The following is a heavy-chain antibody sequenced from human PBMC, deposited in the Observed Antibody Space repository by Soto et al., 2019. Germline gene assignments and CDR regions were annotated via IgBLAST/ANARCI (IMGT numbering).Heavy chain of an antibody. D-gene: IGHD2-2*01. CDR2: ISYDGSNK. J-gene: IGHJ4*02. CDR3: XXXXXKYQGPIDY. Sequence: QVQLVESGGGVVQPGRSLRLSCAASGFTFSHYGIHWVRQAPGKGLEWLAVISYDGSNKHYADSVKGRFTVSRDNSKXTLXLXXXXXXXXXXXXXXXXXXXXKYQGPIDYWGQGTLVTVSS. V-gene: IGHV3-30*03. CDR1: GFTFSHYG.